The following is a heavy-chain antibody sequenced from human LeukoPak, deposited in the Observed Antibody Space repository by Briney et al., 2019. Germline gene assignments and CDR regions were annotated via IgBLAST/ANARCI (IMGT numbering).Heavy chain of an antibody. D-gene: IGHD3-16*01. V-gene: IGHV4-59*01. Sequence: SETLSLTCTVSGGSISSYYCSWIRQPPGKGPEYIGFIHFSGSTNYNPSLANRVTISADTSTNQFSLRLESVTAADTAVYYCARAVITFGAAVAKGFDCWGQGTLVTVSS. CDR2: IHFSGST. J-gene: IGHJ4*02. CDR1: GGSISSYY. CDR3: ARAVITFGAAVAKGFDC.